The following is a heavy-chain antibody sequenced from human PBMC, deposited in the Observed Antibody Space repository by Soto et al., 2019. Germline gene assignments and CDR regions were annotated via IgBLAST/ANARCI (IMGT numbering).Heavy chain of an antibody. CDR1: GFTFSSYG. J-gene: IGHJ4*02. V-gene: IGHV3-30*18. CDR2: ISYDGSNK. CDR3: AKDHGDY. Sequence: GGSLRLSCAASGFTFSSYGMHWVRQAPGKGLEWVAVISYDGSNKYYADSVKGRFTISRDNSKNTLYLQMNSLRAEDTAVYYCAKDHGDYWGQGTLVTVSS.